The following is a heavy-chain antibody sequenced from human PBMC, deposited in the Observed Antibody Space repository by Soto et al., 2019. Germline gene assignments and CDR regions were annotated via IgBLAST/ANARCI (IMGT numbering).Heavy chain of an antibody. CDR2: INHSGST. Sequence: SETLSLTCAVYGGSFSGYYWSWIRQPPGKGLEWIGEINHSGSTNYNPSLKSRVTISVDTSKNQFSLKLSSVTAADAAVYYCARVHQGTTHPFGDWGQGTLVTVSS. CDR3: ARVHQGTTHPFGD. D-gene: IGHD3-16*01. CDR1: GGSFSGYY. V-gene: IGHV4-34*01. J-gene: IGHJ4*02.